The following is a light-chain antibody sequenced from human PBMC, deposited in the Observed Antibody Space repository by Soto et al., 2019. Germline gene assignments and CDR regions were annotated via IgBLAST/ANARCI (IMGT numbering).Light chain of an antibody. Sequence: QSALTQPAYVSGSPGQSIAISCTGTSSDVGGYNYVSWYQQHPGKAPKLMIYDVSNRPSGVSNRFSGSKSGNTASLTISGLQAEDEADYYCTSYRSSSTPVYVFGTGTKVTVL. CDR1: SSDVGGYNY. CDR3: TSYRSSSTPVYV. CDR2: DVS. V-gene: IGLV2-14*01. J-gene: IGLJ1*01.